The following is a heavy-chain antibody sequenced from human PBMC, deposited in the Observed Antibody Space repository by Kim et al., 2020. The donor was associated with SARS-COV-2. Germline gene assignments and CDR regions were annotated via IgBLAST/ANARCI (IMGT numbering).Heavy chain of an antibody. D-gene: IGHD2-8*02. J-gene: IGHJ4*03. CDR1: GGSISDYY. CDR2: IYNKGSTTYNP. V-gene: IGHV4-59*08. Sequence: SETLSLNCTVSGGSISDYYWSWIRQSPGKGLEWLGDIYNKGSTTYNPTYNPSLKSRVTISIDTSMNQFSLRLTSVTAADTAVYYCERQPGYCTGSTCY. CDR3: ERQPGYCTGSTCY.